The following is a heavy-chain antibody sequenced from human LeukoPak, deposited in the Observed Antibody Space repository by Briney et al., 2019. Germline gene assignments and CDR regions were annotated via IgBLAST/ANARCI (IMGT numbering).Heavy chain of an antibody. D-gene: IGHD2-15*01. CDR3: AEGSGDTCYSHFDF. J-gene: IGHJ4*02. Sequence: GASLRLSCVASGITFRGYVMSWVRQAPGKGLEWVSTICGSAGSSYYADSVRGRFTISRDNFKKTLYLQMNSLSAEDTALYFCAEGSGDTCYSHFDFWGQGILVTVSS. CDR1: GITFRGYV. V-gene: IGHV3-23*01. CDR2: ICGSAGSS.